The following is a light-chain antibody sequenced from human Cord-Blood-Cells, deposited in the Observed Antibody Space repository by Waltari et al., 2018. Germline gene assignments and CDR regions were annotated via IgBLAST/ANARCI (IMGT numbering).Light chain of an antibody. CDR1: SSDVGGYNY. CDR2: DVS. Sequence: QSALTQPASVSGSPGQSITISCTGTSSDVGGYNYVSWYQLHPGKAPELMIYDVSKQPSAVSDRCSGSKSGNTASLTISGLQAEDEADYYCSSYTSSSTLVFGGGTKLTVL. V-gene: IGLV2-14*01. CDR3: SSYTSSSTLV. J-gene: IGLJ2*01.